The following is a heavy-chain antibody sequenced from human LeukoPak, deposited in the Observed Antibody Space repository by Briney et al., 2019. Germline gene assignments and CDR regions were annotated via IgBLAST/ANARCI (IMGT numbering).Heavy chain of an antibody. CDR1: GYTFTSYG. D-gene: IGHD6-19*01. J-gene: IGHJ1*01. CDR3: ASVAVAGMRYFQH. V-gene: IGHV1-18*01. Sequence: ASVTVSCKASGYTFTSYGISWVRQAPGQGLEWMGWISAYNGNTNYAQKLQGRVTMTTDTSTSTAYMELRSLRSDDTAVYYCASVAVAGMRYFQHWGQGTLVTVSS. CDR2: ISAYNGNT.